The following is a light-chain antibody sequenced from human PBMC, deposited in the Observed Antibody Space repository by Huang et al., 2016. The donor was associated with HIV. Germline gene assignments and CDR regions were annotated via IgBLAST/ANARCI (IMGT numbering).Light chain of an antibody. CDR1: QSIRSNH. CDR3: QQYGSSPS. Sequence: EIVLTQTPGTLSLSPGERATLSSRASQSIRSNHLAWYQNKVGQAPRLLIYGAANRATGIPDRFSGSGSGTDFTLTINRLEPEDFAVFYCQQYGSSPSFGQGTRLEIK. J-gene: IGKJ5*01. CDR2: GAA. V-gene: IGKV3-20*01.